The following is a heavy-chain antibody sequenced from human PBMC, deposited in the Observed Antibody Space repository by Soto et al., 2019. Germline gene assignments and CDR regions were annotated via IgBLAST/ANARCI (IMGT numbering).Heavy chain of an antibody. CDR3: ARDGGFGYLKY. Sequence: AAVKVSCKASGDTFSGYPINWVRQAPGEGLEWMGRIIPVFGTTNDAQSFEGRVTFPGDESTNTAYMALRGLLSEDTAVYYCARDGGFGYLKYWG. V-gene: IGHV1-69*13. CDR2: IIPVFGTT. J-gene: IGHJ4*01. CDR1: GDTFSGYP. D-gene: IGHD3-16*01.